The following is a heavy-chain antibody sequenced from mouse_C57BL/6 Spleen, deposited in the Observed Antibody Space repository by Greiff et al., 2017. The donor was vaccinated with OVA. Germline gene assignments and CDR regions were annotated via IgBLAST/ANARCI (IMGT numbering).Heavy chain of an antibody. D-gene: IGHD1-1*01. CDR1: GYAFSSSW. V-gene: IGHV1-82*01. CDR3: ARDTTECFDV. J-gene: IGHJ1*03. Sequence: VQLQQSGPELVKPGASVKISCKASGYAFSSSWMNWVKQRPGKGLEWIGRIYPGDGDTNYNGKFKGKATLTADKSSSTAYMQLSSLTSEDSAVYFCARDTTECFDVWGTGTTVTVSS. CDR2: IYPGDGDT.